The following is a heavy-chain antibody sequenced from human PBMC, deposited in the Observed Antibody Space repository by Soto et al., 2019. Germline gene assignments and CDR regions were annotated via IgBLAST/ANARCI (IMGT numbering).Heavy chain of an antibody. Sequence: QLQLQESGPGLVKPSETLSLTCTVSGGSISSSSYYWGWIRQPPGKGLEWIGSIYYSGSTYYNPSLKSRVTISVDTSKNQFSLKLSSVTAADTAVYYCARQVPQGGAIFGVVIIGWFDPWGQGTLVTVSS. CDR3: ARQVPQGGAIFGVVIIGWFDP. CDR2: IYYSGST. D-gene: IGHD3-3*01. V-gene: IGHV4-39*01. J-gene: IGHJ5*02. CDR1: GGSISSSSYY.